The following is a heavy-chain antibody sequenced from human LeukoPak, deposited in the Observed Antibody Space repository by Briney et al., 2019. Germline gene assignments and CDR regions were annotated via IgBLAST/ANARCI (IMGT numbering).Heavy chain of an antibody. Sequence: PSETLSLTCTVSGYSISSGYYWGWIRQPPGKGLEWIGSIYHSGSTYYNPSLKSRVTISVDTSKNQFSLKLSSVTAADTAVYYCARLEGGDYMDVWGKGTTVTVSS. CDR2: IYHSGST. CDR1: GYSISSGYY. J-gene: IGHJ6*03. V-gene: IGHV4-38-2*02. D-gene: IGHD3-16*01. CDR3: ARLEGGDYMDV.